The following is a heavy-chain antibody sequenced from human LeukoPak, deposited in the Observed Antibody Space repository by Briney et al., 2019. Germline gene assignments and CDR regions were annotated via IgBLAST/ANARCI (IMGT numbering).Heavy chain of an antibody. CDR2: INPDTGGT. D-gene: IGHD6-19*01. CDR1: GYTFNGYY. V-gene: IGHV1-2*02. J-gene: IGHJ4*02. CDR3: ARGPRYISGRYAESFSIDY. Sequence: ASVTVSCKASGYTFNGYYLHWLRQAPGQAFEWMGWINPDTGGTNYVHNFQGRVTMTRDMSISAAYMELSSLRSGDTAIYYCARGPRYISGRYAESFSIDYWGQGTLVTVSS.